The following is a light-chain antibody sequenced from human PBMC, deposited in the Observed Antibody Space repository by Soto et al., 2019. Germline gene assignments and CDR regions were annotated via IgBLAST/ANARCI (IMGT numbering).Light chain of an antibody. CDR1: QSISSW. Sequence: DIQITQAPSTLSASVGDRVSITCRASQSISSWLAWYQQKPGKAPKLLIYKASSLESGVPSRFSGSGSGTEFTLTISSLQPDDFATYYCQQYNSFPGTFGLGTKVDI. CDR3: QQYNSFPGT. J-gene: IGKJ1*01. CDR2: KAS. V-gene: IGKV1-5*03.